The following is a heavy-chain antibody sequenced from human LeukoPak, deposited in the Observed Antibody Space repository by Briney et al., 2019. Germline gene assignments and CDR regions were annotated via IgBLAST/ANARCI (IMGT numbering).Heavy chain of an antibody. CDR3: ARDYCSSTSCLFDY. CDR2: INPNSVDT. J-gene: IGHJ4*02. CDR1: GYTFTGYH. D-gene: IGHD2-2*01. Sequence: ASVKVSCKASGYTFTGYHMHWVRQAPGQGLEWMGRINPNSVDTNYAQKFQGRVTMTRDTSISTAYMERSRLRSDDTAVYYCARDYCSSTSCLFDYWGQGTLVTVSS. V-gene: IGHV1-2*06.